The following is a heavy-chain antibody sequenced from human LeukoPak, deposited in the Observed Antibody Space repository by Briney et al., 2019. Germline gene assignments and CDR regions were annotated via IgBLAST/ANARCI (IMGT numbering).Heavy chain of an antibody. CDR2: ISDSGANT. Sequence: PGGSLRLSCAASGFTFSTYAMSWVRQAPGKGLEWVSTISDSGANTYYADSVRGRFTISRDNAKNSLYLQMNSLRAEDTAVYYCARSGSGGAFDIWGQGTMVTVSS. CDR1: GFTFSTYA. J-gene: IGHJ3*02. CDR3: ARSGSGGAFDI. V-gene: IGHV3-23*01. D-gene: IGHD6-19*01.